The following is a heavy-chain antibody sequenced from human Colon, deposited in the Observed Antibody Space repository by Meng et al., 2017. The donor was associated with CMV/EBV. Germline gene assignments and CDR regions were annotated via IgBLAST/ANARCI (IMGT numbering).Heavy chain of an antibody. D-gene: IGHD6-19*01. CDR2: IKEDGSER. CDR1: GFSFRSHW. J-gene: IGHJ4*02. V-gene: IGHV3-7*04. Sequence: DVQLVESGGDVVRPRGSLTLSCRGYGFSFRSHWMTWVRQAPGKGLEWVANIKEDGSERLYVDSVKGRFTVSRDNAKNSVYLEMNGLRAEDTAVYYCVTGHDGGWLISYWGQGTLVTVSS. CDR3: VTGHDGGWLISY.